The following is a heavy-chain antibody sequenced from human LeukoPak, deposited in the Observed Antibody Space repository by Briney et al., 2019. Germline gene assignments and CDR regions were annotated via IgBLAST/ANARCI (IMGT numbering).Heavy chain of an antibody. CDR2: IYHSGST. D-gene: IGHD3-3*01. Sequence: SETLSLTCTVSGYSISSGYYWGWIRQPPGKGLEGIGSIYHSGSTYYNPSLKSRGTISVDTSKNKFSLKMSSVTAADTAVYYCARELSPYYDFWSGSNYFDYWGQGTLVTVSS. V-gene: IGHV4-38-2*02. CDR3: ARELSPYYDFWSGSNYFDY. CDR1: GYSISSGYY. J-gene: IGHJ4*02.